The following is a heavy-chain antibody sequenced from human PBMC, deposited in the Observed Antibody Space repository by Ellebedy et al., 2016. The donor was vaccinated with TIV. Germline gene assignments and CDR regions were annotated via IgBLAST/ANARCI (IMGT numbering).Heavy chain of an antibody. D-gene: IGHD2-15*01. CDR3: ARDRRDGVVPPVY. V-gene: IGHV1-69*13. Sequence: ASVKVSCKASGGPFSGYVISWVRQAPGQGLEWMGGIIPIFGTANYAQRFQGRVTITADESTSTAYMELSSLRSEDTAVYYCARDRRDGVVPPVYWGQGTLVTVSS. J-gene: IGHJ4*02. CDR1: GGPFSGYV. CDR2: IIPIFGTA.